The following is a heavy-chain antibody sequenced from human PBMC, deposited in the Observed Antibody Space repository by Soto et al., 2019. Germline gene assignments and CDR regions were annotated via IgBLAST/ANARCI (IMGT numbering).Heavy chain of an antibody. CDR1: GGSVSPYY. CDR3: ARGRHWLDY. CDR2: IYYDATT. D-gene: IGHD6-19*01. J-gene: IGHJ4*02. Sequence: QVQLQESGPGLVKPSETLSLTCTVSGGSVSPYYWTWVRRPPGKGLEWIAYIYYDATTNYNPSLKSRVTISVDTSKNQFSLRLTSVTAADTAVYYCARGRHWLDYWGQGTLLTVSS. V-gene: IGHV4-59*02.